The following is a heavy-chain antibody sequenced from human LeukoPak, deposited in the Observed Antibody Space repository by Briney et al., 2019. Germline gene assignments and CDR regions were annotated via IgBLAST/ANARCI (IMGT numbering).Heavy chain of an antibody. J-gene: IGHJ4*02. D-gene: IGHD4-17*01. CDR2: ISYSGST. V-gene: IGHV4-59*01. Sequence: SETLSLTCTVSGGSISNYYWNWIRQPPGLGLEWIGYISYSGSTHCNPSLKSRVTISLDTSESQFSLKLSSVTAADTAVYYCARSGSLYGDYPYWGQGTLVTVSS. CDR3: ARSGSLYGDYPY. CDR1: GGSISNYY.